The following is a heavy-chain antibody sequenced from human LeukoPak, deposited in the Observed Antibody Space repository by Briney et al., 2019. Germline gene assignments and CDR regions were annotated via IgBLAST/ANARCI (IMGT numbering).Heavy chain of an antibody. V-gene: IGHV1-46*01. J-gene: IGHJ5*02. CDR2: INPSGGST. CDR3: ARVGPLEYSSPVWFDP. Sequence: REASVKVSCKASGYTFTSDYMHWVRQAPGQGLEGMGIINPSGGSTSYAQKFQGRVTITADKATSTAYMELSSLRSEDPAVYYCARVGPLEYSSPVWFDPWGEGTLVTVSS. CDR1: GYTFTSDY. D-gene: IGHD6-6*01.